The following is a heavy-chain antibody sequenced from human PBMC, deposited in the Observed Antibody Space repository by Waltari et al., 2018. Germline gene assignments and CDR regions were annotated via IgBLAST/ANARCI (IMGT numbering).Heavy chain of an antibody. J-gene: IGHJ6*02. V-gene: IGHV3-7*01. Sequence: EVQLVESGGDLVQPGGSLRLSCAASGFTFRNSWMSWVRQAPGKGLEWVANIKQDGSEKYYVDSVKGRFTIPIDNAKNSLYLQMNSLRAEDTAVYYCARNSRTMDVWGQGTTVTVSS. CDR1: GFTFRNSW. CDR3: ARNSRTMDV. D-gene: IGHD6-13*01. CDR2: IKQDGSEK.